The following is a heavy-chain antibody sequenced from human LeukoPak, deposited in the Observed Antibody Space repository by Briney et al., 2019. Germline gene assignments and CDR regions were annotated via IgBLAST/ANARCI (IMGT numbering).Heavy chain of an antibody. CDR1: GFTFSSYG. CDR3: AKDRSRGVDY. Sequence: PGGSLRLSSAASGFTFSSYGMHWVRQAAGKGLEWVAFIRYDGSNKYYADSVKGRFTITRDNSKNTLYLQMNSLRAEDTAVYYCAKDRSRGVDYWGQGTLVTVSS. J-gene: IGHJ4*02. D-gene: IGHD3-16*01. CDR2: IRYDGSNK. V-gene: IGHV3-30*02.